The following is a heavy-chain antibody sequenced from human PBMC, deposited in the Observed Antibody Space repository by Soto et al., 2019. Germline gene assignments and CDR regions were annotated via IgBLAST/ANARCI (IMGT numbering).Heavy chain of an antibody. Sequence: QVQLVQSGAEVKKPGSSVKVSCKASGGTFSSYAISWVRQAPGQGLEWMGGIIPIFGTANYAQKFQGRVTITXXEXTXXAYMELSSLRSEDTAVYYCASDGYSTPERYYGMDVWGQGTTVTVSS. CDR3: ASDGYSTPERYYGMDV. J-gene: IGHJ6*02. D-gene: IGHD4-4*01. CDR1: GGTFSSYA. CDR2: IIPIFGTA. V-gene: IGHV1-69*05.